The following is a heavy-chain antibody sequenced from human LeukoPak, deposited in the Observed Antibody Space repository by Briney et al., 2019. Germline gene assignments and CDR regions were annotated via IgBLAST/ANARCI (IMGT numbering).Heavy chain of an antibody. Sequence: SETLSLTCTVSGGSISSYYWSWVRQPPGKGLEWIGYIYYSGSTNYNPSLKSRVTMSVDTSKNQFSLKLSSVTAADTALYYWFRGGIVGTTARIPLFDYWGQGTLVTVSS. CDR3: FRGGIVGTTARIPLFDY. CDR1: GGSISSYY. J-gene: IGHJ4*02. CDR2: IYYSGST. D-gene: IGHD1-26*01. V-gene: IGHV4-59*01.